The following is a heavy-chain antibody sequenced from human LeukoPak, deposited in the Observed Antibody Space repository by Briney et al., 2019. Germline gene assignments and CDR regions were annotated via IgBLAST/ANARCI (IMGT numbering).Heavy chain of an antibody. J-gene: IGHJ4*02. V-gene: IGHV5-51*01. CDR2: IYPVDLDT. CDR1: GYSFTSDW. Sequence: GESLKISCNGSGYSFTSDWIGWVRHTPGKGLEWRGIIYPVDLDTRYSPYFQGQATTSADKTISTAYLLCSSPTAADTAMYYCTRRGATYVGIDYWGQGTLVTVSS. CDR3: TRRGATYVGIDY. D-gene: IGHD1-26*01.